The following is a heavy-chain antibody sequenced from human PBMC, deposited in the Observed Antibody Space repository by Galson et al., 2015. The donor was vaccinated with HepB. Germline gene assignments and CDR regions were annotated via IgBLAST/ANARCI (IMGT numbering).Heavy chain of an antibody. CDR3: ARGRTSRRDGYMLGAQYYYYSYGMDV. Sequence: SVKVSCKASGYTFTSYDINWVRQATGQGLEWMGWMNPNSGNTGYAQKFQGRVTMTRNTSISTAYMELSSLRSEDTAVYYCARGRTSRRDGYMLGAQYYYYSYGMDVWGQGTTVTVSS. D-gene: IGHD5-24*01. CDR2: MNPNSGNT. J-gene: IGHJ6*02. CDR1: GYTFTSYD. V-gene: IGHV1-8*01.